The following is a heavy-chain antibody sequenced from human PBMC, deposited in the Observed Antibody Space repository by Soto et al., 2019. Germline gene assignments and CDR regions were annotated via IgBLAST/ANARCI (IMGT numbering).Heavy chain of an antibody. J-gene: IGHJ4*02. D-gene: IGHD3-3*01. V-gene: IGHV1-2*02. CDR1: GYTFTGYY. CDR2: INPNSGGT. CDR3: ARGAYDFWSASHVDY. Sequence: ASVKVSCKASGYTFTGYYMHWLRQAPGQGLEWMGWINPNSGGTNYAQKFQGRVTMTRDTSISTAYMELSRLRSDDTAVYYCARGAYDFWSASHVDYWGQGTLVTVSS.